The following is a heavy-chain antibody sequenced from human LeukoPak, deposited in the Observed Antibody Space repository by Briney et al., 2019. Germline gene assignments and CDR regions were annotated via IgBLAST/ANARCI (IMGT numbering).Heavy chain of an antibody. D-gene: IGHD2-15*01. CDR2: INPNSGGT. J-gene: IGHJ5*02. V-gene: IGHV1-2*02. CDR3: ARNHPHCSGGSCYSNLNWFDP. CDR1: GYTFTGYY. Sequence: ASVKVSCKASGYTFTGYYMHWVRQAPGQGLEWMGWINPNSGGTNYAQKFQGRVTMTRDTSISTAYMELSRLRSDDTAVYYCARNHPHCSGGSCYSNLNWFDPWGQGTLVTVSS.